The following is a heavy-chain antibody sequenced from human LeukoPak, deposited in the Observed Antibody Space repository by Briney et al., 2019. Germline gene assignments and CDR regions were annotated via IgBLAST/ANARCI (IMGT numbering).Heavy chain of an antibody. D-gene: IGHD6-19*01. V-gene: IGHV4-31*03. CDR3: ARHVQRSGWPNYLDY. CDR1: GGSISSGGYY. Sequence: SSQTLSLTCTVSGGSISSGGYYWGWIRQHPVKGLEWIGHIYYDGTAYYNPSLRSRFTISVDTSTNQFSLKLSSVTAADTAVYYCARHVQRSGWPNYLDYWGQGTLVTVSS. J-gene: IGHJ4*02. CDR2: IYYDGTA.